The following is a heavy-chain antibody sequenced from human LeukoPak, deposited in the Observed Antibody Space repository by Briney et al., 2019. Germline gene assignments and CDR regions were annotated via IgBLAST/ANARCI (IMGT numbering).Heavy chain of an antibody. J-gene: IGHJ5*02. D-gene: IGHD3-10*01. CDR3: ARTYGSGSYSTNWFDP. Sequence: SETLSLTCAVYGGSFSSYYWSWIRQPPGKGLEWIGYIYTSGSTNYNPSLKSRVTISVDTSKNQFSLKLSSVTAADTAVYYCARTYGSGSYSTNWFDPWGQGTLVTVSS. CDR2: IYTSGST. CDR1: GGSFSSYY. V-gene: IGHV4-4*09.